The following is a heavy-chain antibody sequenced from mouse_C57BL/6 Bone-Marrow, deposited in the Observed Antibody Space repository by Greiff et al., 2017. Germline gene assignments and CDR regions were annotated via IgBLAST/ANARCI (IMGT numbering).Heavy chain of an antibody. D-gene: IGHD1-1*01. J-gene: IGHJ3*01. CDR3: AREGYYGSSYAAWFAY. Sequence: EVQRVESGGGLVKPGGSLKLSCAASGFTFSSYAMSWVRQTPEKRLEWVATISDGGSYTYYPDNVKGRFTISRDNAKNNLYLQMSHLKSEDTAMYYCAREGYYGSSYAAWFAYWGQGTLVTVSA. CDR1: GFTFSSYA. V-gene: IGHV5-4*01. CDR2: ISDGGSYT.